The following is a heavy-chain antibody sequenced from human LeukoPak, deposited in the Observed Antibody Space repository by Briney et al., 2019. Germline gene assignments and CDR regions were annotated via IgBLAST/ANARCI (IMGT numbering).Heavy chain of an antibody. CDR3: ARESRGYSYGIRHDY. D-gene: IGHD5-18*01. Sequence: ASVKVSCKASGYTFTGYYMHWVRQAPGQGLEWMGWINPNSGGTNYAQKFQGRVTMTRDTSISTAYMELSRLRSDGTAVYYCARESRGYSYGIRHDYWGQGTLVTVSS. J-gene: IGHJ4*02. V-gene: IGHV1-2*02. CDR1: GYTFTGYY. CDR2: INPNSGGT.